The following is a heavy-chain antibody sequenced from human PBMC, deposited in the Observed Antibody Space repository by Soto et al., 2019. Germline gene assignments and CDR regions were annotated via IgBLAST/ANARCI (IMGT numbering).Heavy chain of an antibody. Sequence: SVKVSCKASGGTFSSYTISWVRQAPGKGLEWMGRIIPILGIANYAQKFQGRVTITADKSTSTAYMELSSLRSEDTAVYYCARAHLSVAAGNWFDPWGQGTLVTVSS. CDR1: GGTFSSYT. J-gene: IGHJ5*02. CDR2: IIPILGIA. V-gene: IGHV1-69*02. CDR3: ARAHLSVAAGNWFDP. D-gene: IGHD6-13*01.